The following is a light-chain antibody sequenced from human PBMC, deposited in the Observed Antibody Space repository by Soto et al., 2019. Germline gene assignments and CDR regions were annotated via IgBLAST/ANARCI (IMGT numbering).Light chain of an antibody. V-gene: IGKV1-5*01. CDR3: QQYNKWPLT. Sequence: DIQMTQSPSALSASVGDTVTITCRASQSVSGWLAWYQQKPGKAPKLLIYDVSALPRGVPSRFSGSGSGTDFTLTISCLQSEDFTVYYCQQYNKWPLTFGQGTKVDIK. J-gene: IGKJ1*01. CDR2: DVS. CDR1: QSVSGW.